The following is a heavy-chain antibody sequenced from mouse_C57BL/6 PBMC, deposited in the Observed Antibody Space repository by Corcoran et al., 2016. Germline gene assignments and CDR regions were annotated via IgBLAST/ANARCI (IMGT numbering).Heavy chain of an antibody. CDR2: INPNNGGT. D-gene: IGHD2-1*01. V-gene: IGHV1-26*01. CDR1: GYTFTDYY. Sequence: EVQLQQSGPELVKPGASVKISCKASGYTFTDYYMNWVKQSHGKSLEWIGDINPNNGGTSYNQKFKGKATLTVDKSSSTAYMELRSLTSEDSAVYYGARENDYGNPWFAYWGQGTLVTVSA. CDR3: ARENDYGNPWFAY. J-gene: IGHJ3*01.